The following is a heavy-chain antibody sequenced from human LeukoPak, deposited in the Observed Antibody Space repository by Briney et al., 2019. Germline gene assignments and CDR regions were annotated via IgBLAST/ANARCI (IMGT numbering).Heavy chain of an antibody. CDR1: GGSISSGDYY. V-gene: IGHV4-30-4*08. Sequence: SETLSLTCTVSGGSISSGDYYWSWIRQPPGKGLEWIVYIYYSGSTYYNPALKSRVTISVDTSKNQFSLKLSSVTAADTALYYCARVTRRDGSLYFEYWGQGTLVTVSS. D-gene: IGHD5-24*01. J-gene: IGHJ4*02. CDR3: ARVTRRDGSLYFEY. CDR2: IYYSGST.